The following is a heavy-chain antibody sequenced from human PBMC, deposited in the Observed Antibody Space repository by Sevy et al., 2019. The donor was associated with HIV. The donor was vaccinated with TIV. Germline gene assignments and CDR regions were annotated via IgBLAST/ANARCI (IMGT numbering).Heavy chain of an antibody. J-gene: IGHJ3*02. CDR3: ARGGSDAFDI. CDR2: IGTVGDT. Sequence: GGSLRLSCAASGFTFSSYDMHWVRQASGKGLEWVSAIGTVGDTFYPDSVKGRFTISRENAKNSLYPQMNSLRAGDTAVYYCARGGSDAFDIWGQGTMVTVSS. V-gene: IGHV3-13*01. CDR1: GFTFSSYD. D-gene: IGHD1-1*01.